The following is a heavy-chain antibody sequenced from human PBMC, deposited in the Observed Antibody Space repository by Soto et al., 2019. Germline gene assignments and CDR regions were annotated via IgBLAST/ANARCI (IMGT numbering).Heavy chain of an antibody. V-gene: IGHV1-8*01. Sequence: EASVKVSCKASGYSFTSLHFNWVRQATGQGLEWIGWMNPHSGDTGFAQRLQGRVTITRNTSINTAYMELRSLRSQDTAVYYCARGSPGPVDHWGQGTQVTVSS. D-gene: IGHD5-12*01. CDR2: MNPHSGDT. J-gene: IGHJ4*02. CDR1: GYSFTSLH. CDR3: ARGSPGPVDH.